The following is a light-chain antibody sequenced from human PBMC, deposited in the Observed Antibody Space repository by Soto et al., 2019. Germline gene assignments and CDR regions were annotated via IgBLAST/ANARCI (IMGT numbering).Light chain of an antibody. CDR1: SSDVGGYNY. CDR3: SSSTSSSTLV. Sequence: QSALTQPASVSGSPGQSITISCTGNSSDVGGYNYVSWYQQHPGKAPNLMIYDVNNRPSGVSNRFSGSKSGNTASLTISGLQAEDEADYYCSSSTSSSTLVFGGGTKLTVL. V-gene: IGLV2-14*01. J-gene: IGLJ2*01. CDR2: DVN.